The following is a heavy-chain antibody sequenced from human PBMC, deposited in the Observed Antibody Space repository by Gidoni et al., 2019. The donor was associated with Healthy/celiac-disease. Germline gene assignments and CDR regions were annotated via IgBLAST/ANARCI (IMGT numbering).Heavy chain of an antibody. CDR2: ISSSSSYI. CDR3: AGVGATGEFDY. Sequence: EVQLVESGGGLVKPGGSLGLSCAASGLTFSSYSMNWVRQAPGKGLEWVSSISSSSSYIYYADSVKGRFTISRDNAKNSLYLQMNSLRAEDTAVYYCAGVGATGEFDYWGQGTLVTVSS. CDR1: GLTFSSYS. J-gene: IGHJ4*02. D-gene: IGHD1-26*01. V-gene: IGHV3-21*01.